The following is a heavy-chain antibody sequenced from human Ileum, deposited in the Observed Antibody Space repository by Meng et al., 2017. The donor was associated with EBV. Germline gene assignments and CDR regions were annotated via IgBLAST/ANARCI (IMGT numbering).Heavy chain of an antibody. CDR1: GDSVSGSDW. Sequence: QVAVHGVGPGNVRASGCLCPTCAVSGDSVSGSDWWSWVRQPPGKGLEWIGEVYHDGATNYHPSLKSRVTISLDKSKNEVNLHLNSLTAADTAVYFCARSSPIVRGLDYWGQGTLVTVSS. CDR3: ARSSPIVRGLDY. CDR2: VYHDGAT. D-gene: IGHD3-16*02. J-gene: IGHJ4*02. V-gene: IGHV4-4*01.